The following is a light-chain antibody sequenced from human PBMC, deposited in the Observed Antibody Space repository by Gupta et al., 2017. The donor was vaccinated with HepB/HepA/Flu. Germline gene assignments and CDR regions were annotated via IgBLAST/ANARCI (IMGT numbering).Light chain of an antibody. CDR2: QDS. J-gene: IGLJ2*01. CDR1: KLGDKY. CDR3: QAWDSSTAVV. Sequence: SSELTPPPSVSVTPGQTASITCSGDKLGDKYACWYQQKPGQSPVLVIYQDSKRPSGIPERFSGSNSGNTATLTISGTQAMEEADYYCQAWDSSTAVVFGGGTKLTVL. V-gene: IGLV3-1*01.